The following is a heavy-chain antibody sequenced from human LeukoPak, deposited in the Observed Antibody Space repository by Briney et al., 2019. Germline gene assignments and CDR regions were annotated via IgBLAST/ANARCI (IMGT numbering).Heavy chain of an antibody. CDR2: ISSNGGST. J-gene: IGHJ4*02. CDR1: GFTFSSYA. Sequence: GGSLRLSCSASGFTFSSYAIHWVRQAPGKGLEYVSAISSNGGSTYYADSVKGRFTISRDNSKNTLYLQMSSLRAEDTAVYYCVKGAGIAVAGTDFDYWGQGTLVTVSS. D-gene: IGHD6-19*01. CDR3: VKGAGIAVAGTDFDY. V-gene: IGHV3-64D*06.